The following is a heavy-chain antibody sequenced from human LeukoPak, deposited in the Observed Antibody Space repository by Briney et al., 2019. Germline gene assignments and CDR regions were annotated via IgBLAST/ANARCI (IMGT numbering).Heavy chain of an antibody. CDR3: ARTRVVVLYFDY. V-gene: IGHV3-30-3*01. J-gene: IGHJ4*02. Sequence: GGSLRLSCAASGFTFSSYAKHWVRQAPGKGLEWVAVISYDGSNKYYADSVKGRFTISRDNSKNTLYLQMNSLRAEDTAVYYCARTRVVVLYFDYWGQGTLVTVSS. CDR2: ISYDGSNK. CDR1: GFTFSSYA. D-gene: IGHD3-22*01.